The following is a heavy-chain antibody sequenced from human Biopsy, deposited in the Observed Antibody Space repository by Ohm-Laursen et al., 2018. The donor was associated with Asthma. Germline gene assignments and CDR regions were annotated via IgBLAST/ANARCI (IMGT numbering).Heavy chain of an antibody. CDR2: IYHRDTT. V-gene: IGHV4-30-2*01. D-gene: IGHD6-19*01. J-gene: IGHJ5*02. CDR3: ARASVAASSNWFDP. CDR1: GGSINSGGYS. Sequence: TLSLTWAVSGGSINSGGYSWTWIRQPPGKGLEWIGYIYHRDTTYYNPSLKSRVTISLDGSKNQFSLKLSSVTAADTAVYYCARASVAASSNWFDPWGQGTLVTVSS.